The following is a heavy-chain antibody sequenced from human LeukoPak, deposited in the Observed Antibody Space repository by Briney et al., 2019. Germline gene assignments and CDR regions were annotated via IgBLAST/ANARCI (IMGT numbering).Heavy chain of an antibody. D-gene: IGHD3-3*02. V-gene: IGHV6-1*01. CDR3: ARTISTHYTFDI. CDR2: TYYRSKWYN. CDR1: GDSVSSNSAT. Sequence: SQTLSLTCAISGDSVSSNSATWNWIRQSPSRGLEWLGRTYYRSKWYNEYAVSAKSRITINPDTSKNQFYLQLNSVAPEDTAVYYCARTISTHYTFDIWGQGTLVTVSS. J-gene: IGHJ3*02.